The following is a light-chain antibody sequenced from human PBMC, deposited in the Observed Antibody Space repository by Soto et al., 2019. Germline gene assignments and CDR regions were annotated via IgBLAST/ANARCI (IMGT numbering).Light chain of an antibody. CDR1: QSVLYSSDNKNY. J-gene: IGKJ4*01. V-gene: IGKV4-1*01. Sequence: DFVVTQSPDSLPVSLGERATINCKSSQSVLYSSDNKNYLAWYQQKPGLPPKLLIYWASTRDSGVPDRFSGSGSGTDINRTINSRLAEDVAVYYFQQEYSTPLALGGGTKVEIK. CDR3: QQEYSTPLA. CDR2: WAS.